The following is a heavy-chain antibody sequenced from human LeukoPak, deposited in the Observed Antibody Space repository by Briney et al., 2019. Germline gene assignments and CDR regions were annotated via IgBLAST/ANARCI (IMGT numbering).Heavy chain of an antibody. CDR1: GFTFDDYA. J-gene: IGHJ4*02. Sequence: GGSLRLSCAASGFTFDDYAMHWVRLVPGKGLEWVSGINWNSDSIGYADSVKGRFTTSRDNAKNSLYLQMNSLRAEDTAFYYCAINGGGDSGYGNFDYWGQGTLVTVSS. CDR3: AINGGGDSGYGNFDY. CDR2: INWNSDSI. D-gene: IGHD5-12*01. V-gene: IGHV3-9*01.